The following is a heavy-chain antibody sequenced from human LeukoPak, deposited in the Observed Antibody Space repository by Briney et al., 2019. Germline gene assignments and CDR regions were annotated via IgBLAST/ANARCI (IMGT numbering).Heavy chain of an antibody. Sequence: GGALRLSCVASGFAFSNYWMDWVRQAPGNWLGWVLCIQGDGSDTTYADSVKGRFTISRDNAKNTLFLQINSLRDEDTAVYYCVSNTLIIAAAFYDSWGQGTLVTVSS. CDR1: GFAFSNYW. D-gene: IGHD6-13*01. CDR2: IQGDGSDT. CDR3: VSNTLIIAAAFYDS. V-gene: IGHV3-74*01. J-gene: IGHJ4*02.